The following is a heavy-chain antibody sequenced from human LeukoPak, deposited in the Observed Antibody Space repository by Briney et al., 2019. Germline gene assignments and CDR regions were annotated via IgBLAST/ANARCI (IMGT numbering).Heavy chain of an antibody. J-gene: IGHJ4*02. V-gene: IGHV4-34*01. CDR1: GFTFTSHT. CDR2: VNHSGRT. Sequence: GSLRLSCAASGFTFTSHTMNWVRQAPGKGLEWIGEVNHSGRTNYNPSLKSRVTISVDTSKNQFSLNLRSVTAADTAVYYCARGQFQRDYWGQGTLVTVSS. CDR3: ARGQFQRDY.